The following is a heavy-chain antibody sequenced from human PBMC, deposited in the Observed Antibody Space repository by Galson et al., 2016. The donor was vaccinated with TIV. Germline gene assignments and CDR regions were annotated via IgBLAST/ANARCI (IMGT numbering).Heavy chain of an antibody. V-gene: IGHV4-38-2*02. CDR2: VYYTGGT. D-gene: IGHD1-7*01. Sequence: PPGKGLEWIGSVYYTGGTYYNPSLRSRVTVSLDTSNNQFFLKLSSVTAADTAVYYCTREIAGTTAHSRGQGALVTVSS. J-gene: IGHJ5*01. CDR3: TREIAGTTAHS.